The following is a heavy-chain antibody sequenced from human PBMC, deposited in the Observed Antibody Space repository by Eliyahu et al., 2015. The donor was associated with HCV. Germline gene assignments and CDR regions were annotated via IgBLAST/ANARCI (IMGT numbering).Heavy chain of an antibody. J-gene: IGHJ4*02. D-gene: IGHD1-26*01. CDR2: IIPLFGTP. CDR1: GDSFXNYA. Sequence: QVLLVQSAAEVXKPGSSVXVSCKASGDSFXNYAINWVRQAPGQGLEWMGGIIPLFGTPNYAQRFQGRVTITADVSTSTAYMDLSSLTSEDTALYYCARDFGTPPSGSYYFYWGQGTLVTVSS. CDR3: ARDFGTPPSGSYYFY. V-gene: IGHV1-69*01.